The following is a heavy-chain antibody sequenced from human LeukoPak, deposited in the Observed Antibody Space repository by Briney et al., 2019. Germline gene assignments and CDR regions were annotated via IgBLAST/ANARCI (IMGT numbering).Heavy chain of an antibody. J-gene: IGHJ4*02. V-gene: IGHV3-21*01. D-gene: IGHD6-13*01. Sequence: GGSLRLSCAASEFTFSSYSMDWVRQAPGKGLEWVSSISSSSSYIYYADSVKGRFTISRDNAKNSLYLQVNSLRAEDTAVYYCARDPNDSSSWYYFDNWGQGTLVTVSS. CDR3: ARDPNDSSSWYYFDN. CDR2: ISSSSSYI. CDR1: EFTFSSYS.